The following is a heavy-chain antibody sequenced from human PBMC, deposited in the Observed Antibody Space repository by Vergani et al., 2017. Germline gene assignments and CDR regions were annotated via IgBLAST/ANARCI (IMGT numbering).Heavy chain of an antibody. D-gene: IGHD3-3*01. CDR3: ARRRGRITISRVLGAPYNWFDP. Sequence: QVQLQQWGAGLLKPSETLSLTCAVYGGSFSGYYWSWIRQPPGKGLEWIGEINHSGSTNYNPSLKSRVTISVDTSKNQFSLKLSSVTAADTAVYYCARRRGRITISRVLGAPYNWFDPWGQGTLVTVSS. CDR2: INHSGST. CDR1: GGSFSGYY. J-gene: IGHJ5*02. V-gene: IGHV4-34*01.